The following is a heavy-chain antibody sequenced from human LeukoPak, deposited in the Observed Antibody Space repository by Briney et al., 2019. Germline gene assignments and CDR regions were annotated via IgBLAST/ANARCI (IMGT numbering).Heavy chain of an antibody. D-gene: IGHD1-26*01. CDR1: GFTFSRYS. V-gene: IGHV3-23*01. Sequence: GGSLRLSCAASGFTFSRYSMNWVRQAPGKGLEWVSGISGSGDSTKYADSVKGRFTISRDNSKNTLYLQMNSLRAEDTAVYYCAKGRWELLTDAFDIWGQGTMVTVSS. J-gene: IGHJ3*02. CDR3: AKGRWELLTDAFDI. CDR2: ISGSGDST.